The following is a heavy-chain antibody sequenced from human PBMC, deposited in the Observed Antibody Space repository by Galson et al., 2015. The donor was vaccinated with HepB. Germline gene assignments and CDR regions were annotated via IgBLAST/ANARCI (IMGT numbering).Heavy chain of an antibody. CDR1: GYSISSGYY. CDR3: ARGYGDYSIGWFDP. J-gene: IGHJ5*02. D-gene: IGHD4-17*01. Sequence: LSLTCAVSGYSISSGYYWGWIRQPPGKGLEWIGNIYHSGSTYYNPSLKSRVTISVDTSKNQFSLKLSSVTAADTAVYYCARGYGDYSIGWFDPWGQGTLVTVSS. V-gene: IGHV4-38-2*01. CDR2: IYHSGST.